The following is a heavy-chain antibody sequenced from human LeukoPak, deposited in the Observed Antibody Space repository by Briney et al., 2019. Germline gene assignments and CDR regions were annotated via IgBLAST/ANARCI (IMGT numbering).Heavy chain of an antibody. CDR3: LGYCTNGVWD. CDR2: IRSKANSYAT. CDR1: GFTFSGSA. J-gene: IGHJ4*02. D-gene: IGHD2-8*01. Sequence: GGSLRLSCAASGFTFSGSAMHWVRQASGKGLEWVGRIRSKANSYATAYAASVKGRFTISRDDSKNTAYLQMNSPKTEDTAVYYCLGYCTNGVWDWGQGTLVTVSS. V-gene: IGHV3-73*01.